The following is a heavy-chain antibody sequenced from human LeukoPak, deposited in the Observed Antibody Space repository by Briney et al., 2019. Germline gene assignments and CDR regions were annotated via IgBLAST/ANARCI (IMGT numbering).Heavy chain of an antibody. V-gene: IGHV3-33*01. CDR1: GFTFRSNG. Sequence: PGGSLRLSCAASGFTFRSNGMLWVRQAPGKGLEWVAVIWFDGSNKYYADSVKDRFTISRDNSKNTLYLQMSSLRVEDTAVYFCARDQGTSASGGAKGRFDYWGQGTLVTVSS. CDR2: IWFDGSNK. CDR3: ARDQGTSASGGAKGRFDY. J-gene: IGHJ4*02. D-gene: IGHD2-21*01.